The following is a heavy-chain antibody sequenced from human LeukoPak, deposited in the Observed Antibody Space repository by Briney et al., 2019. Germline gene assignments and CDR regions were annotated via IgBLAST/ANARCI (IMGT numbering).Heavy chain of an antibody. CDR1: GFTFSSYT. CDR2: MSYDGSNK. V-gene: IGHV3-30*04. D-gene: IGHD2-21*02. J-gene: IGHJ4*02. Sequence: PGGSLRLSCAASGFTFSSYTIHWVRQAPGKGLEWVALMSYDGSNKYYAGSVKGRFTISRDNSNNTLYLQMNSLRADDTAFYYCAREQTFCGGDCYSAFDFWGQGTLVTVSS. CDR3: AREQTFCGGDCYSAFDF.